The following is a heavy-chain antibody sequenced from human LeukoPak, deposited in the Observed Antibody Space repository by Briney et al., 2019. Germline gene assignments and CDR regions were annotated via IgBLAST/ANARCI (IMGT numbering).Heavy chain of an antibody. Sequence: PSETLSLTCAVYGGSFSGYYWSWIRQPPGKGLEWIGEINHSGSTNYNPSLKSRVTISVDTSKNQFSLKLSSVTAADTAVYYCARVLPRGSWVAVANWFDPWGQGTLVTVSS. CDR1: GGSFSGYY. CDR3: ARVLPRGSWVAVANWFDP. CDR2: INHSGST. D-gene: IGHD6-13*01. J-gene: IGHJ5*02. V-gene: IGHV4-34*01.